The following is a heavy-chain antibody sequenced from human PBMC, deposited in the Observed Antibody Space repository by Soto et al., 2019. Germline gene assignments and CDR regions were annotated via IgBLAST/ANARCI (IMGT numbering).Heavy chain of an antibody. CDR3: AKGVVREPAYFDY. V-gene: IGHV3-30*18. CDR1: GFTFSAYA. J-gene: IGHJ4*02. CDR2: ISYDGRNE. D-gene: IGHD3-10*01. Sequence: GVSLRLSCAVSGFTFSAYAMYWVRQAPGKGLEWVALISYDGRNEDYAESVRGRFTISRDNSKNTLYLDMDRLSAEDSAVYFCAKGVVREPAYFDYWGQGTLVTVSS.